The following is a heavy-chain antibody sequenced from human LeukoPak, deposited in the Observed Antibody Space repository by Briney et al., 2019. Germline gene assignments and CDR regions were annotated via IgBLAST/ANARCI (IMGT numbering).Heavy chain of an antibody. CDR1: GGTFSSYA. Sequence: SVKVSCKASGGTFSSYAISWVRQAPGQGLEWMGGIIPIFGTANYAQKFQGRVTITADESTSTAYMELSSLRSEDTAVYYCARVGYSYGFDYFDFWGQGTLVTVSS. V-gene: IGHV1-69*13. J-gene: IGHJ4*02. CDR2: IIPIFGTA. D-gene: IGHD5-18*01. CDR3: ARVGYSYGFDYFDF.